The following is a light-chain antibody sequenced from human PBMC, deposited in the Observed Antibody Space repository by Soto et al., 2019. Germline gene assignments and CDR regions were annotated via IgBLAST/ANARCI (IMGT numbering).Light chain of an antibody. CDR1: SSDVGAYDF. CDR3: SSYRTNSTRV. Sequence: QSALAQPASVSGSPGQSITISCTGTSSDVGAYDFVSWYQQHPGKAPKLMIYDVSDRPSGVSNRFSGSKSGNAASLTISGLRTEDEAEYYCSSYRTNSTRVFGTVTKVSVL. J-gene: IGLJ1*01. V-gene: IGLV2-14*01. CDR2: DVS.